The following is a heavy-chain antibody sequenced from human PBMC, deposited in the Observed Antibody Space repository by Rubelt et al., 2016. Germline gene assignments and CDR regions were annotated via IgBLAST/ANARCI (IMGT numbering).Heavy chain of an antibody. CDR3: ATTIAIRPYYFDY. J-gene: IGHJ4*02. CDR1: GGTFSSYA. CDR2: IIPVFGTA. V-gene: IGHV1-69*01. Sequence: QVQLVQSGAEVKKPGSSVKVSCKASGGTFSSYAISWVRQAPGQGLEWMGGIIPVFGTANYAQKFQGGITRTADESTSTAYMELSSLRSEDTAVYYCATTIAIRPYYFDYWGQGTLVTVSS. D-gene: IGHD6-6*01.